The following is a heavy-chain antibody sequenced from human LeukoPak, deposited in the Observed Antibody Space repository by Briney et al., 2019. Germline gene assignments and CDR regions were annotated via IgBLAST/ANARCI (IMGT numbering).Heavy chain of an antibody. V-gene: IGHV1-24*01. CDR3: ATGIFYGDFAPHHFDY. CDR1: GYTLTELS. J-gene: IGHJ4*02. CDR2: FDPEDGET. Sequence: VASVKVSCKVSGYTLTELSMHWVRQAPGIGLEWMGGFDPEDGETIYAQKFQGRVTMTEDTSTDTAYMELSSLRSEDTAVYYCATGIFYGDFAPHHFDYWGQGTLVTVSS. D-gene: IGHD4-17*01.